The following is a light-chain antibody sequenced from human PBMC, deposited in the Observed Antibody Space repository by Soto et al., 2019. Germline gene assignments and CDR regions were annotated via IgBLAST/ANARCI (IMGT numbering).Light chain of an antibody. Sequence: AIQVTQSPSSLSASVGDRVTMTCRASQDIRGALAWYQQKSGKPPNLLIYDVSTLEGGVPSRFSGSGSGTEFTLTISSLQSEDLGNDYCQELNYYPITCGHETRLEIK. CDR1: QDIRGA. CDR2: DVS. J-gene: IGKJ5*01. CDR3: QELNYYPIT. V-gene: IGKV1D-13*01.